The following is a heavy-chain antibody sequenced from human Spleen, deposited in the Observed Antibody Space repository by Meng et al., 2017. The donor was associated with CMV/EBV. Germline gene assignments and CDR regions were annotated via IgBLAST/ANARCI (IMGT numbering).Heavy chain of an antibody. D-gene: IGHD5-18*01. CDR3: GRGSRGYSYGYFDY. Sequence: AASGVNVRSNYMSWVRQAPGKGLEWVSVIYNDGGTYHADSVKGRFTISRDNSKNTVYLQMNSLRAEDTAVYYCGRGSRGYSYGYFDYWGQGTLVTVSS. V-gene: IGHV3-66*01. J-gene: IGHJ4*02. CDR1: GVNVRSNY. CDR2: IYNDGGT.